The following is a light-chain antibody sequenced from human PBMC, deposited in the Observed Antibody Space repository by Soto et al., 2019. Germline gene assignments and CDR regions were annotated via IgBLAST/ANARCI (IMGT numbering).Light chain of an antibody. V-gene: IGLV1-44*01. CDR3: AAWDDSLNGVV. CDR1: SSNIGSNT. CDR2: SNN. Sequence: QSVLTQPPSASGTPGQRVTISCSGSSSNIGSNTVNWYQQLPGTAPKLLIYSNNQRPSGVTDRFSSSKSGTSASLAISGLKSEDEAEYYCAAWDDSLNGVVFGGGTKLTVL. J-gene: IGLJ2*01.